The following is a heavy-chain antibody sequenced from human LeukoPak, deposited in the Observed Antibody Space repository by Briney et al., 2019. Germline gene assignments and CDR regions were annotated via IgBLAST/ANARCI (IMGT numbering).Heavy chain of an antibody. J-gene: IGHJ4*02. D-gene: IGHD4-17*01. CDR3: ARGLREAQYGY. CDR2: IYYSGST. CDR1: GGSISSYY. V-gene: IGHV4-59*01. Sequence: SETLSLTCTVSGGSISSYYWSWIRQPPGKGLQWIGYIYYSGSTNYNPSLKSRVTISVDTSNNQFSLKLSSVTAADTAVYYCARGLREAQYGYWGQGTLVTVSS.